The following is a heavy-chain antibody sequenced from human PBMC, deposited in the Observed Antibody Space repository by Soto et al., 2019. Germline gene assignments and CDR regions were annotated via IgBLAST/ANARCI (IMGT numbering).Heavy chain of an antibody. CDR2: IYYSGST. CDR3: ARGDVVVVAATRCYYGMDV. Sequence: QVQLQESGPGLVKPSETLSLTCTVSGGSISSYYWSWIRQPPGKGLEWIGYIYYSGSTNYNPSLKSPVTIAVDTTKNQFSLKLISVTAAVTAVYYCARGDVVVVAATRCYYGMDVWGQGTTVTVSS. D-gene: IGHD2-15*01. J-gene: IGHJ6*02. CDR1: GGSISSYY. V-gene: IGHV4-59*01.